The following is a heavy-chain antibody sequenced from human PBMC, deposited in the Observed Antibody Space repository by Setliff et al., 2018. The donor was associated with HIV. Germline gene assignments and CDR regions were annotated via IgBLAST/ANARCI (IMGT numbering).Heavy chain of an antibody. CDR1: EYMILAYK. J-gene: IGHJ3*01. Sequence: ASVKVSCKATEYMILAYKMNWVRQAPGQGLEWIGRISPNNGVTEYAPKFQGRVIMTLDTSISTAYLEIPRLTSDDAAVYYCARPRVFDSFDVWGQGTMVTVSS. CDR3: ARPRVFDSFDV. CDR2: ISPNNGVT. V-gene: IGHV1-2*06.